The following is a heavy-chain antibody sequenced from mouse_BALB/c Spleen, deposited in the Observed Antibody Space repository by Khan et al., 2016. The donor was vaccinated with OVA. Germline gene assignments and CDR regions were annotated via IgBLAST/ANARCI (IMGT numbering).Heavy chain of an antibody. CDR3: ETKEGRDFVY. CDR2: INPHIGET. V-gene: IGHV1-20*02. Sequence: IQLVQSVPELVKPGASVKISCKASGYSSTGYFMNRVMQSHGKSLEWIGRINPHIGETFYNQKFMDKATLTVDESSSTAHMDLRSLASQDSVVYYCETKEGRDFVYWGQGTS. CDR1: GYSSTGYF. D-gene: IGHD1-1*01. J-gene: IGHJ2*03.